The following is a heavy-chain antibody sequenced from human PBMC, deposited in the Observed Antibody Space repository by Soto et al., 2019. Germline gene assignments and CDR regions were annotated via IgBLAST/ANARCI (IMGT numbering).Heavy chain of an antibody. D-gene: IGHD5-18*01. CDR2: ISGGGGST. CDR1: GFTFSSYA. J-gene: IGHJ4*02. V-gene: IGHV3-23*01. CDR3: VKDDGGYSYGYDYFDY. Sequence: EVQLLESGGGLVQPGGSLRLSCAASGFTFSSYAMSWVRQAPGKGLEWVSAISGGGGSTYYADSVKGRFTISRDNSKNTLYLQMNSLRAEDTAVYYCVKDDGGYSYGYDYFDYWGQGTLVTVSS.